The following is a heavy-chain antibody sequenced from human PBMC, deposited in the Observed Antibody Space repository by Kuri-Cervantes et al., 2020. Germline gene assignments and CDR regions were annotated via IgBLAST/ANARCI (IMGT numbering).Heavy chain of an antibody. Sequence: GESLKISCAASGFTVSSNYMGWVRQAPGKGLEWVSAISGSGGSTYYADSVKGRFTISRDNSKNTLYLQMNSLRAEDTAVYYCAKGSGDYWGQGTLVTVSS. CDR3: AKGSGDY. CDR2: ISGSGGST. J-gene: IGHJ4*02. D-gene: IGHD2-15*01. V-gene: IGHV3-23*01. CDR1: GFTVSSNY.